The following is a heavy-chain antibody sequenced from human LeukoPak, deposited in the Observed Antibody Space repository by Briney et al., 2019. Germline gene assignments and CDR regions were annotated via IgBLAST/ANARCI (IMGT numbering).Heavy chain of an antibody. CDR1: GYSFTSYW. CDR3: ARRSRYCSSTSLIDCYYYMDV. D-gene: IGHD2-2*01. J-gene: IGHJ6*03. CDR2: IYPGDSDT. V-gene: IGHV5-51*01. Sequence: GESLKISCKGSGYSFTSYWIGWVRQMPGKGLEWMGIIYPGDSDTRYSPSFQGQVTISADKSISTAYLQWSSLKTSDTAMYYCARRSRYCSSTSLIDCYYYMDVWGKGTTVTVSS.